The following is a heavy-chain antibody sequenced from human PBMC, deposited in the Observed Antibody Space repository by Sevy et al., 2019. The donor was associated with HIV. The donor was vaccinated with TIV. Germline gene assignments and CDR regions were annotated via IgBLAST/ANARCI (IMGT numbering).Heavy chain of an antibody. CDR3: VRAPVLGGMDV. D-gene: IGHD1-26*01. V-gene: IGHV4-34*01. CDR1: VGSFSGYY. Sequence: SETLSLTCAVYVGSFSGYYWSWVRQPPGKGLEWIGEMNHSGKTNYNSSLKSRVTISVDTSKNQFSLRLTSVTAADTAVYYCVRAPVLGGMDVWGQRTSVTVSS. J-gene: IGHJ6*02. CDR2: MNHSGKT.